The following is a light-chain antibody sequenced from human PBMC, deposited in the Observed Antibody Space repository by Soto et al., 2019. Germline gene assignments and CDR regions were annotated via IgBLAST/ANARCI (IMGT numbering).Light chain of an antibody. CDR1: QTLLHSNGYNY. Sequence: DIVMTQSPLSLPVTPGEPASISCGSSQTLLHSNGYNYLDWYLQKPGQSPRLLIYLGSNRASGVPDRFSGRGSGTDFTLKISRVEAEDVGVYYCMQALQTPRTFGQGTKLESK. CDR3: MQALQTPRT. V-gene: IGKV2-28*01. CDR2: LGS. J-gene: IGKJ2*02.